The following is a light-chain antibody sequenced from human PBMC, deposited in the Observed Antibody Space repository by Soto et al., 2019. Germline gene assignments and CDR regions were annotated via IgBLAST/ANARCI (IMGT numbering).Light chain of an antibody. J-gene: IGLJ1*01. CDR3: SSYTTSSTGV. CDR2: EVS. CDR1: SSDVGGYNY. V-gene: IGLV2-14*01. Sequence: QSALTQPPSASGSPGQSVTISCTGTSSDVGGYNYVSWYQQHPGKAPKVIIYEVSYRPSGVSNRFSGSKSGNTASLTISGLQTEDEADYYCSSYTTSSTGVFGTGTKVTVL.